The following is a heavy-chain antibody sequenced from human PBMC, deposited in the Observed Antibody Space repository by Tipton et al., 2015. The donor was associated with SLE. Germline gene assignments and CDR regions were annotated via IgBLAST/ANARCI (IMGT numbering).Heavy chain of an antibody. V-gene: IGHV4-61*02. CDR1: GGSLSGDTYY. D-gene: IGHD6-19*01. CDR2: IFTSGNT. CDR3: ASETEDTGWIHSRDYIYYYYYADV. J-gene: IGHJ6*03. Sequence: TLSLTCTVSGGSLSGDTYYWSWIRQPAGEGLEWIGRIFTSGNTNYNPSLKSRVTIPVDTSKNQFSLELSSVTAADTAVYYCASETEDTGWIHSRDYIYYYYYADVWGQGTTVTVSS.